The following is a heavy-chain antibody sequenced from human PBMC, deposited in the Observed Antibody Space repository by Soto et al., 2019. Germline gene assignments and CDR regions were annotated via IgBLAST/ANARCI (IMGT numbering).Heavy chain of an antibody. CDR2: ISYDGSNK. Sequence: HPGGSLRLSCAASGFTFSSYGMHWVRQAPGKGLEWVAVISYDGSNKYYADSVKGRFTISRDNSKNTLYLQMNSLRAEDTAVYYCAKDHTTYYYDSSGYYYPGYFDYWGQGTLVTVSS. J-gene: IGHJ4*02. D-gene: IGHD3-22*01. V-gene: IGHV3-30*18. CDR1: GFTFSSYG. CDR3: AKDHTTYYYDSSGYYYPGYFDY.